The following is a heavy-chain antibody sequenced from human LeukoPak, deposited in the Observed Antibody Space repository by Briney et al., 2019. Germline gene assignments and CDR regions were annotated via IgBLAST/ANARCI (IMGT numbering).Heavy chain of an antibody. CDR3: ASGGATLLRGDDAFDI. Sequence: ASVKVSCKASGYTFTGYYMRWVRQAPGQGLEWMGRINPNSGGTNYAQKFQGRVTMTRDTSISTAYMELSRLRSDDTAVYYCASGGATLLRGDDAFDIWGQGTMVTVSS. V-gene: IGHV1-2*06. CDR2: INPNSGGT. CDR1: GYTFTGYY. J-gene: IGHJ3*02. D-gene: IGHD1-26*01.